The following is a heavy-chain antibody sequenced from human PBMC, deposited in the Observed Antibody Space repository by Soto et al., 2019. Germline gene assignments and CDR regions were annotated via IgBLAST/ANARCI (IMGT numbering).Heavy chain of an antibody. CDR3: ARERPDGSRLDP. J-gene: IGHJ5*02. Sequence: SETLSLTCTVAGGSISSGDYYWSWIRQPPGKGLEWIGYIYYSGSTYYNPSLKSRVTISVDTSKNQFSLKLSSVTAADTAVYYCARERPDGSRLDPWGQGTLVTVSS. V-gene: IGHV4-30-4*01. D-gene: IGHD6-13*01. CDR2: IYYSGST. CDR1: GGSISSGDYY.